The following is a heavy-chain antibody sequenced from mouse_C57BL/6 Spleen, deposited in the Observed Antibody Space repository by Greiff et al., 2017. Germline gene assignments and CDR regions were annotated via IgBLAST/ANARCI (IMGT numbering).Heavy chain of an antibody. CDR3: ASVRANYALDY. J-gene: IGHJ4*01. CDR1: GYTFTSYW. CDR2: IDPSDSDT. D-gene: IGHD3-1*01. Sequence: VQLQPPGAELVRPCSSVKLSCKASGYTFTSYWLHWVKQRPIQGLAWIGNIDPSDSDTPYNQKFKDKATLTLDKSSSIAYIRLSTLESEDSAGDSSASVRANYALDYWGQGTAVTVS. V-gene: IGHV1-52*01.